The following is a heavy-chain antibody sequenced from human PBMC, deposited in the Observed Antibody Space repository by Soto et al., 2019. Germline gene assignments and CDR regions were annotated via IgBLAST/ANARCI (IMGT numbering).Heavy chain of an antibody. Sequence: SVKVSCKASGGTFSSYAVSWVRQAPGQGLEWMGGIIPIFGTANYAQKFQGRVTITADESTSTAYIELSSLRSEDTAVYYCARGHDSSGYLFVSWGQGTLVTVSS. CDR2: IIPIFGTA. CDR1: GGTFSSYA. D-gene: IGHD3-22*01. V-gene: IGHV1-69*13. CDR3: ARGHDSSGYLFVS. J-gene: IGHJ4*02.